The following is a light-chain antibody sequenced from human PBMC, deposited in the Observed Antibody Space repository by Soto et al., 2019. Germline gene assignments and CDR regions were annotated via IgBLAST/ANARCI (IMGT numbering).Light chain of an antibody. Sequence: DIQMTQSPSSLSASVADRVTITCRASQSISSYLNWYQQKPGKAPKLLIYAASSLQSGVPSRFSGSGSGTEFTLTISSLQPDDFATYYCQQYNSHSTFGQGTKVDI. CDR3: QQYNSHST. CDR1: QSISSY. CDR2: AAS. J-gene: IGKJ1*01. V-gene: IGKV1-39*01.